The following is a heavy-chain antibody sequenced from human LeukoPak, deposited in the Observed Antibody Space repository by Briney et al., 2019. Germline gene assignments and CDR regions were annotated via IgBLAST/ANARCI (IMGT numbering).Heavy chain of an antibody. CDR2: IYYSGST. Sequence: PSETLSLTCTVSGGSISSYYWSWIRQPPGKGLEWIGYIYYSGSTNYNPSLKSRVTISVDTSKNQFSLKLSSVTAADTAVYSCAREKGGSYTLDAFDIWGQGTMVTVSS. D-gene: IGHD1-26*01. J-gene: IGHJ3*02. V-gene: IGHV4-59*01. CDR1: GGSISSYY. CDR3: AREKGGSYTLDAFDI.